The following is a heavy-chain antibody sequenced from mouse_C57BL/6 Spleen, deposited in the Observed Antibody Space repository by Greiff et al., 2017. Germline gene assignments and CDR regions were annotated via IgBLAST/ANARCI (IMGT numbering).Heavy chain of an antibody. Sequence: QVQLQQPGAELVKPGASVKVSCKASGYTFTSYWMHWVKQRPGQGLEWIGRIHPSDSDTNYNQKFKGKATLTVYKSSSTAYMQLSSLVSVDSAVYYCAPYDWYFDVWGTGTTVTVSS. D-gene: IGHD1-1*01. CDR2: IHPSDSDT. CDR3: APYDWYFDV. V-gene: IGHV1-74*01. CDR1: GYTFTSYW. J-gene: IGHJ1*03.